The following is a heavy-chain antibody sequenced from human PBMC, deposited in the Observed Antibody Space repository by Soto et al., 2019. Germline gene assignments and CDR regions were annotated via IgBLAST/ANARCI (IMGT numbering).Heavy chain of an antibody. CDR3: ARELQGLYYFDF. CDR1: GYIFTSYA. V-gene: IGHV1-3*01. D-gene: IGHD4-4*01. Sequence: ASVKVSCKTSGYIFTSYAMHWVRQAPGQRLEWMGWINAGNGDTKYSQKFQGRVTITRDTSANTAFMQLSSLRSEDTAIYYCARELQGLYYFDFWGQGTLVTVSS. CDR2: INAGNGDT. J-gene: IGHJ4*02.